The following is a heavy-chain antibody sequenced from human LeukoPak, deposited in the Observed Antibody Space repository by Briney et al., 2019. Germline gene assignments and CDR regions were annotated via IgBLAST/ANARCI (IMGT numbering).Heavy chain of an antibody. CDR3: AREDYDYVWGSYRYTGPDY. Sequence: GESLKISCKGSGYSFTSYWIGWVRQMPGKGLEWMGIIYPGDSDTRYSPSFQGQVTISADKSISTAYLQWSSLKASDTAMYYCAREDYDYVWGSYRYTGPDYWGQGTLVTVSS. CDR1: GYSFTSYW. CDR2: IYPGDSDT. D-gene: IGHD3-16*02. J-gene: IGHJ4*02. V-gene: IGHV5-51*01.